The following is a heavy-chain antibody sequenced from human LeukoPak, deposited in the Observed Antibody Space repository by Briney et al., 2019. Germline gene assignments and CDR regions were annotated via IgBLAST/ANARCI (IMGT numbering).Heavy chain of an antibody. CDR3: ARDLSSSWYFPFDS. V-gene: IGHV3-33*01. J-gene: IGHJ4*02. CDR1: GFTFSSYG. Sequence: GGSLRLSCAASGFTFSSYGMHWARQAPGKGLEWVATTWYDGNNKYYADSVKGRFTISRDNSKNTLYLQMNSLRAEDTAVYYCARDLSSSWYFPFDSWGQGTLVTVSS. D-gene: IGHD6-13*01. CDR2: TWYDGNNK.